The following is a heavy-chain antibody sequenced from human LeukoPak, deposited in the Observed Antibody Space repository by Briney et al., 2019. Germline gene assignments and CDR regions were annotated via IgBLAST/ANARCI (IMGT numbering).Heavy chain of an antibody. CDR3: ALQGGDARLTKLRGVVIHSFHY. J-gene: IGHJ4*02. D-gene: IGHD3-10*01. V-gene: IGHV4-39*07. Sequence: SETLSLTCTVSGGSISSSTYYWGWIRQPPGKGLEWIASIFYRGRTYYNPSLKSRITISIDSSKNQLSLRLTSVTAADTAVYYCALQGGDARLTKLRGVVIHSFHYWGQGTLVTVSS. CDR2: IFYRGRT. CDR1: GGSISSSTYY.